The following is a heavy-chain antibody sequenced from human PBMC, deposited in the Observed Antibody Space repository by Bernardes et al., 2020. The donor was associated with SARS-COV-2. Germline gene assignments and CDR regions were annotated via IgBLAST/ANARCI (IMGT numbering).Heavy chain of an antibody. CDR1: GFTFSSYG. V-gene: IGHV3-30*03. CDR3: ATSSPFNLGWFDP. J-gene: IGHJ5*02. CDR2: ISYDGSNK. Sequence: GGSLRLSCAASGFTFSSYGMHWVRQAPGKGLEWVAVISYDGSNKYYADSVKGRFTISRDNSKNTLYLQMNSLRAEDTAVYYCATSSPFNLGWFDPWGQGTLVTVSS. D-gene: IGHD6-6*01.